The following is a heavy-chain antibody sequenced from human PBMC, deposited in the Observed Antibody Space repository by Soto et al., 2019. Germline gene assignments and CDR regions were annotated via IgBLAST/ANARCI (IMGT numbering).Heavy chain of an antibody. CDR1: GFTVSSNY. Sequence: EVQLVESGGGLVQPGGSLRLSCAASGFTVSSNYMSWVRQAPGKGLEWVSVIYSGGSTYYADSVKGRFTISRDNSKNTLYLQMNSLRAEDTAVHYCARESIGYCSSTSCSDNYYYYYMDVWGKGTTVTVSS. D-gene: IGHD2-2*03. J-gene: IGHJ6*03. CDR2: IYSGGST. V-gene: IGHV3-66*01. CDR3: ARESIGYCSSTSCSDNYYYYYMDV.